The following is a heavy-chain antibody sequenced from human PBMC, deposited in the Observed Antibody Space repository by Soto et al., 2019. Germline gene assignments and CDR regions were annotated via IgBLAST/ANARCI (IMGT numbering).Heavy chain of an antibody. D-gene: IGHD2-8*02. CDR2: INHSGST. CDR3: ARDKITGLFDY. J-gene: IGHJ4*02. CDR1: GGSFSGYY. Sequence: QVQLQQWGAGLLKPSETLSLTCAVYGGSFSGYYWTWIRQPPGTGLEWIGEINHSGSTNYNPSLKRRITVSIXTSKNQFSLKLTPVTAADTAVYYCARDKITGLFDYWGQGTLVTVSS. V-gene: IGHV4-34*01.